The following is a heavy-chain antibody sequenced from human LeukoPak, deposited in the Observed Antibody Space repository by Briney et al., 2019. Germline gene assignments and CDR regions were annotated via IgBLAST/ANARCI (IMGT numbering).Heavy chain of an antibody. CDR3: ATGRVRAVAGKSSVDV. V-gene: IGHV4-34*01. J-gene: IGHJ6*02. D-gene: IGHD6-19*01. CDR1: GGSFSGYY. CDR2: INHSGST. Sequence: SETLSLTCAVYGGSFSGYYWSWIRQPPGKGLEWIGEINHSGSTNYNPSLKSRVTISVDTSKNQFSLKLSPVTAADTAVYYCATGRVRAVAGKSSVDVWGQGTTVTVSS.